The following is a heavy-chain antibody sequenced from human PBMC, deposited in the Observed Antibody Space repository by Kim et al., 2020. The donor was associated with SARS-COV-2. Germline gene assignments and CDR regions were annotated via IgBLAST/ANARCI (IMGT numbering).Heavy chain of an antibody. J-gene: IGHJ6*02. Sequence: GGSLRLSCAASGFTFSSYSMNWVRQAPGKGLEWVSSISSSSSYIYYADSVKGRFTISRDNAKNSLYLQMNSLRAEDTAVYYCARWDGVQGYSLGNGMDVWGQGTTVTVSS. CDR2: ISSSSSYI. CDR1: GFTFSSYS. V-gene: IGHV3-21*01. CDR3: ARWDGVQGYSLGNGMDV. D-gene: IGHD2-15*01.